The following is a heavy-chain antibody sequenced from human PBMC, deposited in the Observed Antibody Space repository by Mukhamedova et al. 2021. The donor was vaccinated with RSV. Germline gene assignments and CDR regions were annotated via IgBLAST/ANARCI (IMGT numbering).Heavy chain of an antibody. CDR3: ARERRISWYVDY. D-gene: IGHD6-13*01. Sequence: NPSLKSRVTLSVDTPKNQFSLKLGSLTAADTAVYYCARERRISWYVDYWGQGTLVTVSS. J-gene: IGHJ4*02. V-gene: IGHV4-39*07.